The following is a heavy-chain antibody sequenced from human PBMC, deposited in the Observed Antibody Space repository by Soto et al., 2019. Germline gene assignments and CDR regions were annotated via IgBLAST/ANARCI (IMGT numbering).Heavy chain of an antibody. CDR2: INSDGSST. CDR3: ARDQTWALDY. CDR1: GFTFSSYW. D-gene: IGHD3-16*01. J-gene: IGHJ4*02. Sequence: GGSLRLSCAASGFTFSSYWMHWVRQAPGKGPVWVSRINSDGSSTSYADSVKGRFTISRDNAKNTLYLQMNSLRAEDTAVYYCARDQTWALDYWGQGVTVSS. V-gene: IGHV3-74*01.